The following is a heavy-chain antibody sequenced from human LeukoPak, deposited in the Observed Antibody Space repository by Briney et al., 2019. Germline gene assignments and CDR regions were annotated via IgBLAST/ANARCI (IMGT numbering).Heavy chain of an antibody. Sequence: SETLSLTCTVSGGSVSSGGYYWSWIRQPPGKGLEWIGYIYHSGSTYYNPSLKSRVTISVDRSKNQFSLKLSSVTAADTAVYYCARVVGSYSRWYFDLWGRGTLVTVSS. CDR1: GGSVSSGGYY. J-gene: IGHJ2*01. V-gene: IGHV4-30-2*01. CDR2: IYHSGST. CDR3: ARVVGSYSRWYFDL. D-gene: IGHD1-26*01.